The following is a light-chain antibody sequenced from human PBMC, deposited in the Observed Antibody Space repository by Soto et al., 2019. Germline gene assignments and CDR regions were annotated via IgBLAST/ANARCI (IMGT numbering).Light chain of an antibody. CDR1: QDINKN. Sequence: DIQMTQSPSSLSASVGDRVTITCQASQDINKNLIWYQQKPGKAPKLLIYDASDLEIGVPSRFSGSGSGTGFTFTISSLQPEDFATYYCQQYESLPLTFGQGTRLEIK. CDR3: QQYESLPLT. V-gene: IGKV1-33*01. CDR2: DAS. J-gene: IGKJ5*01.